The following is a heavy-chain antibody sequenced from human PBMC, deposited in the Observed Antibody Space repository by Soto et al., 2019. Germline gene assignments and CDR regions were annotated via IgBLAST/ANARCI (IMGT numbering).Heavy chain of an antibody. CDR3: ARDSWSRCENYEFWTGYPYYYYYGIDG. J-gene: IGHJ6*01. V-gene: IGHV4-59*01. D-gene: IGHD3-3*01. CDR1: GGSISSYY. CDR2: IYYSGST. Sequence: PSENLSLTCTVSGGSISSYYWSWIRQPPGKGLEWIGYIYYSGSTNYNPSLKSRVTISVDTSKNQFSLKLSSVTAADTAVYYCARDSWSRCENYEFWTGYPYYYYYGIDGWGPGATVTVYS.